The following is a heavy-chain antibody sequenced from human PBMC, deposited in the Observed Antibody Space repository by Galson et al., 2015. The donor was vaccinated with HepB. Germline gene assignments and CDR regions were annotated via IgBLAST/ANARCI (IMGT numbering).Heavy chain of an antibody. V-gene: IGHV3-7*03. CDR3: ARDALDYGGPDWYFDL. Sequence: SLRLSCAASGFTFSSYWMSWVRQTPGGGLEWVANIKQDGSEKYYVDSVKGRFTISRDNAKNSLYLQMNSLRAEDTAVYYCARDALDYGGPDWYFDLWGRGTLVTVSS. J-gene: IGHJ2*01. CDR1: GFTFSSYW. CDR2: IKQDGSEK. D-gene: IGHD4-23*01.